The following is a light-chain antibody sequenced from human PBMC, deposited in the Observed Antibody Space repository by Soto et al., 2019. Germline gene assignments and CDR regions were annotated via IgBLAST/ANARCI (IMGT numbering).Light chain of an antibody. V-gene: IGKV3-15*01. Sequence: EIMMTQSPATLSVSPGERATLSCRASQSVRSNLAWYQQKPGQAPRLLLYVASTRAIGIPAMFSGSGSGTEFTLFISSLQSEDFAVYSCQQYSDWPPITFGQGTRLEI. CDR1: QSVRSN. CDR2: VAS. J-gene: IGKJ5*01. CDR3: QQYSDWPPIT.